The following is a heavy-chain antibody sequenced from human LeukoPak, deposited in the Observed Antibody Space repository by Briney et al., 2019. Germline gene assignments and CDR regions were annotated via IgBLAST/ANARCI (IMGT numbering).Heavy chain of an antibody. CDR3: ARGLAYGDYWFYFDC. V-gene: IGHV4-59*01. Sequence: PSETLSLTCTVSGGSISSYYWSWIRQPPGKGLEWIGYIYYSGSTNYNPSLKSRVTISVDTSKNQFSLKLSSVTAADTAVYYCARGLAYGDYWFYFDCWGQGTLVTVSS. J-gene: IGHJ4*02. CDR2: IYYSGST. CDR1: GGSISSYY. D-gene: IGHD4-17*01.